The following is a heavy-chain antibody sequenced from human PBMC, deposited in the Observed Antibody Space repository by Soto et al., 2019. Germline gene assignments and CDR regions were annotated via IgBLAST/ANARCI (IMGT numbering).Heavy chain of an antibody. CDR3: ARDRVEAALGTFDQ. CDR1: GYTFSTYP. D-gene: IGHD6-13*01. CDR2: ISTYNGKT. V-gene: IGHV1-18*01. J-gene: IGHJ4*02. Sequence: QVQLVQSGAEVKKPGASVTVSCKTSGYTFSTYPISWVRQAPGQGLEWVGWISTYNGKTNYGQKFQGRVTITTDTSASTAYMNLRNLRSDYTAVYYCARDRVEAALGTFDQWGQGTLVTVSS.